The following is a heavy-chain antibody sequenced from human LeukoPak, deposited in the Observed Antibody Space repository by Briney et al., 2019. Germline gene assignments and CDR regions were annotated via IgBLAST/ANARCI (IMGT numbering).Heavy chain of an antibody. Sequence: GGSLRLSCAASGFTVSHNYMIWVRQAPGKGLEWVSVIYSGGSTNYADSVKGRFTISRDNSKNTLYLQMDSLRAEDTAVYYCARDLSGPLDYWGQGTLVTVSS. CDR3: ARDLSGPLDY. CDR2: IYSGGST. J-gene: IGHJ4*02. D-gene: IGHD5-12*01. CDR1: GFTVSHNY. V-gene: IGHV3-66*01.